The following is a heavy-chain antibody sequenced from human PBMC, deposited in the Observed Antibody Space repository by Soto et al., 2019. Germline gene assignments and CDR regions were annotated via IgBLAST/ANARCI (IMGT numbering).Heavy chain of an antibody. CDR1: GFVFRTFR. CDR2: IRFDGSTA. Sequence: GGSLRLSCEASGFVFRTFRMPWVRRAPGKGLEWLATIRFDGSTARYAESVRGRFKISRDNSMNTLYLQLDRLRVEDTAVYYCVRDRPNTESLTGYFDTWGQGTPVTVSS. J-gene: IGHJ4*02. V-gene: IGHV3-33*01. D-gene: IGHD3-9*01. CDR3: VRDRPNTESLTGYFDT.